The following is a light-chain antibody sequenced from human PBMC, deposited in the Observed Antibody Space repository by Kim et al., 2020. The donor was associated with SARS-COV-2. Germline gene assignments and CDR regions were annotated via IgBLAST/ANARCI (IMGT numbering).Light chain of an antibody. CDR1: QSISSD. CDR2: NAY. CDR3: QQRYNWPLA. V-gene: IGKV3-11*01. J-gene: IGKJ4*01. Sequence: LSPGERATLSCRASQSISSDLAWYQQKPGQAPRLLIYNAYNRATGIPARFSGSGSGTDFTLTISSLEPEDFAVYYCQQRYNWPLAFGGGTKVDIK.